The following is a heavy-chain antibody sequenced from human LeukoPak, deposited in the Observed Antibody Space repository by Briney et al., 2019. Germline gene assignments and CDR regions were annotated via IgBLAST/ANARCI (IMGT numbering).Heavy chain of an antibody. CDR3: ARDPEITGDPHWFDP. Sequence: SETLSLTCTVSGGSISSSSYYWGWIRQPPGKGLEWIGSIYYNGSTYYNPSLKSRVTISVDTSKNQFSLKLSSVTAADTAVYYCARDPEITGDPHWFDPWGQGTLVTVSS. CDR2: IYYNGST. CDR1: GGSISSSSYY. D-gene: IGHD7-27*01. V-gene: IGHV4-39*07. J-gene: IGHJ5*02.